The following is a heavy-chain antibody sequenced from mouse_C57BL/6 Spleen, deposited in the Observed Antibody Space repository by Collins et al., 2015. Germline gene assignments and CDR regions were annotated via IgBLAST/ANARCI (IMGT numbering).Heavy chain of an antibody. CDR3: ASHSNYPYYAMDY. Sequence: DVQLQESGPGLVKPSQSLSLTCSVTGYSITSGYYWNWIRQLPGNKLEWMGYISYDGSNNYNPSLKNRISITRDTSKNQFFLKLNSVTTEDTATYYCASHSNYPYYAMDYWGQGTSVTVSS. CDR2: ISYDGSN. D-gene: IGHD2-5*01. V-gene: IGHV3-6*01. CDR1: GYSITSGYY. J-gene: IGHJ4*01.